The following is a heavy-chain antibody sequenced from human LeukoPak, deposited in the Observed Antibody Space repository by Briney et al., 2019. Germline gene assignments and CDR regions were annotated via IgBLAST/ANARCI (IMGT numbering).Heavy chain of an antibody. Sequence: PSETLSLTCTVSGYSISSGFYWGWIRQPPGKGLEWIGSIYHSGGTYYNPSLKSRVTISVDTSKNQFSLKLSSVTAADTAVYYCASGGSSDFDYWGQGTLVTVSS. D-gene: IGHD6-6*01. J-gene: IGHJ4*02. V-gene: IGHV4-38-2*02. CDR3: ASGGSSDFDY. CDR1: GYSISSGFY. CDR2: IYHSGGT.